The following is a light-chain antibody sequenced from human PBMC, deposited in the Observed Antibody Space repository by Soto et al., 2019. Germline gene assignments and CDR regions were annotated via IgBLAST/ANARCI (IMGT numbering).Light chain of an antibody. Sequence: DIVMTQSPATLSVSPGERATLSCRASQSVSSNLAWYQQIPGQTPRLLIYVASTRATGIPVRFSGSGSGTEFTLTISSLQSEDFAVYNCHQYDTXPYTFGQGTKV. CDR2: VAS. CDR3: HQYDTXPYT. CDR1: QSVSSN. V-gene: IGKV3-15*01. J-gene: IGKJ2*01.